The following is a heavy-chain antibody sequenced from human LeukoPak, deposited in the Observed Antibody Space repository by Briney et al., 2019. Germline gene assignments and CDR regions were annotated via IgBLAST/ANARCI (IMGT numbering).Heavy chain of an antibody. CDR3: ASGLDYYYYMDV. J-gene: IGHJ6*03. D-gene: IGHD2-2*03. CDR1: GGSISSYY. Sequence: SETLSLTCTVSGGSISSYYWSWIRQPPGKGLEWIGYIYYSGSTNYNPSLKSRVTISVDTSKNQSSLKLSSVTAADTAVYYCASGLDYYYYMDVWGKGTTVTVSS. CDR2: IYYSGST. V-gene: IGHV4-59*01.